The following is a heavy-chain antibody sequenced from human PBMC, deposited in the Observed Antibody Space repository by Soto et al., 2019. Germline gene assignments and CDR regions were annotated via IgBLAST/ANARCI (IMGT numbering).Heavy chain of an antibody. Sequence: GGSLRLSCAASGFTFSSYSVNWVRQAPGKGLEWVSSISSSSSYIYYADSVKGRFTISRDNAKNSLYLQMNSLRAEDTAVYYCARHRSHYYGMDVWGQGTTVTVSS. CDR1: GFTFSSYS. J-gene: IGHJ6*02. CDR3: ARHRSHYYGMDV. CDR2: ISSSSSYI. V-gene: IGHV3-21*01.